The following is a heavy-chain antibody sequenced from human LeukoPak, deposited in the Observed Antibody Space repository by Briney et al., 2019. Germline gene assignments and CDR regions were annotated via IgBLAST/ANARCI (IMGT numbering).Heavy chain of an antibody. V-gene: IGHV4-61*09. D-gene: IGHD3-16*01. J-gene: IGHJ4*02. CDR1: GGSISRGSFF. Sequence: SQTLSFTCTVSGGSISRGSFFWTWIRQPAGKGLEWVGHIFTSGSTNYSPSLKSRVTMSLDTSNDQFSLKLTSVTAADTAVYYCARGTLGGSWSFDYWGQGTLVTVSS. CDR2: IFTSGST. CDR3: ARGTLGGSWSFDY.